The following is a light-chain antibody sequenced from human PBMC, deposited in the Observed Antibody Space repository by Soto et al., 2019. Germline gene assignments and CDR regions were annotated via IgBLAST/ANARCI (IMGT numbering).Light chain of an antibody. J-gene: IGKJ1*01. CDR2: DAS. CDR1: QSVGDK. V-gene: IGKV3-15*01. Sequence: EIVMTQSPATLSVSPGERATLSCRASQSVGDKLAWYQQKPGQAPRLLIYDASDRATGISSRFSGSGSGTDFTLTISGLQPEASATYYCQQTFRTPPWTLGQGT. CDR3: QQTFRTPPWT.